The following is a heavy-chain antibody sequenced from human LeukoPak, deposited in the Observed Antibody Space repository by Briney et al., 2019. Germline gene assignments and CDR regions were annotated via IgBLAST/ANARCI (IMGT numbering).Heavy chain of an antibody. V-gene: IGHV1-2*02. D-gene: IGHD6-6*01. J-gene: IGHJ3*02. CDR1: GYTFTGYY. CDR3: ASEYSSSSGAFDI. Sequence: ASVKVSCKASGYTFTGYYMHWVRQAPGQGLEWMGWINPNSGGTNYAQKFQGRVTVTRDTSISTAYMELSRLRSDDTAVYYCASEYSSSSGAFDIWGQGTMVTVSS. CDR2: INPNSGGT.